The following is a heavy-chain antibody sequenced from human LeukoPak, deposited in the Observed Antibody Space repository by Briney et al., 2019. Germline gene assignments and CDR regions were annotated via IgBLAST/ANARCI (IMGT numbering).Heavy chain of an antibody. CDR1: GGSISSGGYY. CDR2: IYYSGST. Sequence: SQTLSLTCTVSGGSISSGGYYWSWIRQHPGKGLEWIGYIYYSGSTYYNPSLKSRVTISVDTSKNQFSLKLSSVTAADTAVYYCAGSASSGYSYGYGVAFDIWGQGTMVTVSS. D-gene: IGHD5-18*01. V-gene: IGHV4-31*03. CDR3: AGSASSGYSYGYGVAFDI. J-gene: IGHJ3*02.